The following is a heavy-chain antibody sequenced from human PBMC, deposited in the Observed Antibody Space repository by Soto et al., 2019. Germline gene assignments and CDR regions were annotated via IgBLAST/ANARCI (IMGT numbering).Heavy chain of an antibody. V-gene: IGHV3-30*01. J-gene: IGHJ4*02. Sequence: DSVKGRFTISRDDSKSTLYLQKNSLRPEDTAVYYCARDKIEGAPDYLDSWGQGTLVTVSS. D-gene: IGHD1-26*01. CDR3: ARDKIEGAPDYLDS.